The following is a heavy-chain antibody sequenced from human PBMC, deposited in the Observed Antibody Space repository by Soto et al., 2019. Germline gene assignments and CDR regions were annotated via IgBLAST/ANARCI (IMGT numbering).Heavy chain of an antibody. CDR2: IYYSGST. CDR3: ARPAYGSETSTNNNYS. D-gene: IGHD3-10*01. V-gene: IGHV4-39*01. Sequence: PSETLSLACTVSGVSISSSSYYWGWIRQPPGKGLEWIGSIYYSGSTYYNPSLKSRVTISVDTSKNQFSLKLSSVTAADTAVYYCARPAYGSETSTNNNYSWGQGTLLPVSA. CDR1: GVSISSSSYY. J-gene: IGHJ4*02.